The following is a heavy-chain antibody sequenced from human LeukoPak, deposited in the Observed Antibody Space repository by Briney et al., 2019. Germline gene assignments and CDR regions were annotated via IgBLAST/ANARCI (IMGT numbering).Heavy chain of an antibody. CDR2: INHSGST. J-gene: IGHJ4*02. D-gene: IGHD3-10*01. Sequence: SETLSLTCAVYGGSLSGYYWSWIRQPPGKGLEWIGEINHSGSTNYNPSLKSRVTISVDTSKNQFSLKLSSVTAADTAVYYCARQTYGYYFDYWGQGTLVTVSS. V-gene: IGHV4-34*01. CDR3: ARQTYGYYFDY. CDR1: GGSLSGYY.